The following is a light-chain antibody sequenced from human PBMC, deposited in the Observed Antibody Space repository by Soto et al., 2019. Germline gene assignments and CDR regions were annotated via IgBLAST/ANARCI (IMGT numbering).Light chain of an antibody. CDR3: AVWDDSLSGGV. J-gene: IGLJ3*02. V-gene: IGLV1-47*02. CDR2: TNN. CDR1: SSNIGRDY. Sequence: QSVLTQRPSASGTPGQRVTISCSGSSSNIGRDYVYWFQQLPGTAPKLLIYTNNQLPSGVPDRVSGSKSGPSASLAISGLGSEDEAEYYCAVWDDSLSGGVFGGGTKLTVL.